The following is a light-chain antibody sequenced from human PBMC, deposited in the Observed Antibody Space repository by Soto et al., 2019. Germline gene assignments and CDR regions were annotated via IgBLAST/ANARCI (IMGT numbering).Light chain of an antibody. CDR3: QQYNNWPPWT. J-gene: IGKJ1*01. CDR2: GAS. Sequence: IVMTQSPATLSVSPGERATLSCRASQSVSSKLAWYQQKPGQAPRLVIYGASTRATGIAARFSGSGSGTEFTLTISSLQSEDFAVYYCQQYNNWPPWTFGQGTKVEIK. V-gene: IGKV3-15*01. CDR1: QSVSSK.